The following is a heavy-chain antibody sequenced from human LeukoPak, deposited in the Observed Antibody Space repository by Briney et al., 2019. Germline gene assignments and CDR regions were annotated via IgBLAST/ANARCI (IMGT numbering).Heavy chain of an antibody. J-gene: IGHJ3*02. CDR2: ISSSSSYI. Sequence: PGGSLRLSCAASGFTFSSYSMNWVRQAPGKGLEWVSSISSSSSYIYYADSVKGRFTISRDNAKNSLYLQMNSLRAEDTAVYYCARDQGIAAAGTNLDAFDIWGQGTMVTVSS. V-gene: IGHV3-21*01. CDR3: ARDQGIAAAGTNLDAFDI. D-gene: IGHD6-13*01. CDR1: GFTFSSYS.